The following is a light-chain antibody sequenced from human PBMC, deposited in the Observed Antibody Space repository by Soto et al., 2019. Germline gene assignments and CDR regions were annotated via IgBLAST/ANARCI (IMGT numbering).Light chain of an antibody. CDR1: SSDVGGYNY. CDR3: SSYTRSSSRWV. V-gene: IGLV2-14*01. CDR2: EVS. J-gene: IGLJ3*02. Sequence: QSALTQPASVSGSPGQSITISCTGTSSDVGGYNYVSWYQQHPGKAPKLMIYEVSNRPSGVSNRFSGAKSGNTASLTISGLQAEDEAHYDCSSYTRSSSRWVFRGGTMPTVL.